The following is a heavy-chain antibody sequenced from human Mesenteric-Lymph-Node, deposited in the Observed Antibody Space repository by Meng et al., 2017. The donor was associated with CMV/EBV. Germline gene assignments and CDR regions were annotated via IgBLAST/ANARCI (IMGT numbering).Heavy chain of an antibody. CDR1: GFTFTSFS. V-gene: IGHV3-30-3*01. CDR3: AGGVPAAIHYYGMDV. J-gene: IGHJ6*02. CDR2: MSYDGNFH. D-gene: IGHD2-2*02. Sequence: GESLKISCAVSGFTFTSFSLHWVRHPPGRGLEWVALMSYDGNFHYNADSVKGRFTISRDNAKNSLYLQMNSLRAEDTAVYYCAGGVPAAIHYYGMDVWGQGTTVTVSS.